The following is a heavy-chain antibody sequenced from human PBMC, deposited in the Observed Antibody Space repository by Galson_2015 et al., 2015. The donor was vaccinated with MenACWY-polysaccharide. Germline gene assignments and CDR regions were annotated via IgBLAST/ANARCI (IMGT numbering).Heavy chain of an antibody. Sequence: SETLSLTCTVSGGSISSSSYYWGWIRQPPGKGLEWIGSIYYSGSTYYNPSLKSRVTISVDTSKNQFSLKLSSVTAADTAVYYCARGNPWITMVRGVTKSYYGMDVWGQGTTVTVSS. CDR1: GGSISSSSYY. CDR2: IYYSGST. V-gene: IGHV4-39*07. J-gene: IGHJ6*02. D-gene: IGHD3-10*01. CDR3: ARGNPWITMVRGVTKSYYGMDV.